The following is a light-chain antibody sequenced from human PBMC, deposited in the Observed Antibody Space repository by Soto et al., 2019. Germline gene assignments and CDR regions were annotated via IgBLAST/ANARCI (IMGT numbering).Light chain of an antibody. V-gene: IGKV3-20*01. J-gene: IGKJ4*01. CDR2: GAS. CDR3: QQYNNWPLT. Sequence: EIVLTQSPGTLSLSPGERATISCRASQSVDTNYLAWYQQKPGQAPRLLIYGASSRATGIPDRFGGSGSGTEFTLTISSLQSEDFAVYSCQQYNNWPLTVGGGTKVDIK. CDR1: QSVDTNY.